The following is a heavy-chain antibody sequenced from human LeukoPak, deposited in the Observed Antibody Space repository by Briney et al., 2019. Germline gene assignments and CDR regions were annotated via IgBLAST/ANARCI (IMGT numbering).Heavy chain of an antibody. D-gene: IGHD1-7*01. CDR2: INPSGGST. V-gene: IGHV1-46*01. CDR3: ARPRYNWNYGTTFDI. CDR1: GYTFTSYY. Sequence: ASVKVSCKASGYTFTSYYMHWVRQAPGQGLEWMGIINPSGGSTSYAQKFQGRVTMTRDTSTSTVYMVLSSLRSEDTAVYYCARPRYNWNYGTTFDIWGQGTMVTVSS. J-gene: IGHJ3*02.